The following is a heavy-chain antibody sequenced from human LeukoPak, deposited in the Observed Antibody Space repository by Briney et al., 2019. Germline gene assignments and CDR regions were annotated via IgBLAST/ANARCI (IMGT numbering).Heavy chain of an antibody. CDR1: XXTFSSYG. J-gene: IGHJ4*02. CDR3: ANLPIRGSGSYYTDY. CDR2: IRYDGSDK. D-gene: IGHD3-10*01. V-gene: IGHV3-30*02. Sequence: HPGVSLRXXXXXXXXTFSSYGMHWVXQAPGKGLEWVAFIRYDGSDKYYADSVKGRFTISRDNSKNTLYPQMNSLRAEDTAAYYCANLPIRGSGSYYTDYWGQGTLVTVSS.